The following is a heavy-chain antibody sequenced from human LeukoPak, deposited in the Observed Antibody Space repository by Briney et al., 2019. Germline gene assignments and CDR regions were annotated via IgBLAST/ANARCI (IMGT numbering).Heavy chain of an antibody. CDR1: GYTFTGYY. CDR2: INPNSGGT. D-gene: IGHD5-24*01. J-gene: IGHJ4*02. Sequence: GASVKVSCKASGYTFTGYYMHWVRQAPGQGLEWMGWINPNSGGTNCAQKFQGRVTMTRDTSISTAYMELSRLRSDDTAVYYCARGVLKMVATSPFDYWGQGTLVTVSS. CDR3: ARGVLKMVATSPFDY. V-gene: IGHV1-2*02.